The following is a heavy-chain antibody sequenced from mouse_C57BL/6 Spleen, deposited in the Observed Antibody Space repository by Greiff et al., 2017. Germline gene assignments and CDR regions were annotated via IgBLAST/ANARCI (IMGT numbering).Heavy chain of an antibody. CDR3: TREGQLRPYYAMDY. J-gene: IGHJ4*01. D-gene: IGHD3-2*02. CDR1: GFNIKDDY. CDR2: IDPENGDT. V-gene: IGHV14-4*01. Sequence: EVQLQQSGAELVRPGASVKLSCTASGFNIKDDYMHWVKQRPEQGLEWIGWIDPENGDTEYASKFQGKATITADTSSNTAYLQLSSLTSEDTAVYYCTREGQLRPYYAMDYWGQGTSVTVSS.